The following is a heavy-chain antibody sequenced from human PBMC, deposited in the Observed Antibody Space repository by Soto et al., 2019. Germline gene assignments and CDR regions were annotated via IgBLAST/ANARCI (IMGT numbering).Heavy chain of an antibody. D-gene: IGHD1-20*01. CDR3: AREEVSQLFTKGYCGMDV. J-gene: IGHJ6*02. CDR1: CGSFSGYY. Sequence: SETLSLTRAVYCGSFSGYYWSWIRQPPGKGLEWIGEINHSGSTNYNPSLKSRVTISVDTPKNQFSLKLSSVTAADTAVFYCAREEVSQLFTKGYCGMDVWGQGTTVTVSS. CDR2: INHSGST. V-gene: IGHV4-34*01.